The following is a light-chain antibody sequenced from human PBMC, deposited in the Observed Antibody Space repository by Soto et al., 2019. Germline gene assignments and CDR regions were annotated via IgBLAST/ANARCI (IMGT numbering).Light chain of an antibody. J-gene: IGKJ4*01. V-gene: IGKV3-15*01. Sequence: EIVMTQSPATLSVSPGERATLSCRASQSVSSNLAWYQQKPGQAPRLLIYGASTRATGIPARFSGSESGTEFTLTISSLQSEDCAVYYCQQYNKWPLTFDGGTKVEIK. CDR3: QQYNKWPLT. CDR1: QSVSSN. CDR2: GAS.